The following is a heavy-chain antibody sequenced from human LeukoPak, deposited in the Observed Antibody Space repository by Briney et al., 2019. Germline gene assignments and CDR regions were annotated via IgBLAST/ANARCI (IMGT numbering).Heavy chain of an antibody. CDR2: IWYDGSTR. D-gene: IGHD3-10*01. Sequence: PGGSLRLSCAASGFTFSSYGMHWVRQAPGKGLEWVAVIWYDGSTRYYADSVKGRFTISRDNSKNTLYLQMNSLRAEGTGVYYCAGWWESFNYYGLYVCGQGTTVTVSS. J-gene: IGHJ6*02. V-gene: IGHV3-33*01. CDR3: AGWWESFNYYGLYV. CDR1: GFTFSSYG.